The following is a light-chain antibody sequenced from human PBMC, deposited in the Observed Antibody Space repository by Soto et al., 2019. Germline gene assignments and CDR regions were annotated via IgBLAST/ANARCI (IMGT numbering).Light chain of an antibody. CDR3: QQLYSFPLT. CDR1: QDFSNF. J-gene: IGKJ4*01. Sequence: DIQLTQSQSFLSASIGDRVTITCRASQDFSNFLAWYQQKPGRAPKLLMYDASTLQSGVPSRFSGSGSGTEFTLTISSLQPEDFATYYCQQLYSFPLTFGGGTKVDIK. CDR2: DAS. V-gene: IGKV1-9*01.